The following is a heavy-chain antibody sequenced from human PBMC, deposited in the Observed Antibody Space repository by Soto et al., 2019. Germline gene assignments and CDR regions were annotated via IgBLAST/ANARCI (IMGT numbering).Heavy chain of an antibody. V-gene: IGHV3-53*01. D-gene: IGHD3-16*01. CDR2: TYSDGST. CDR1: GFAVSSSY. J-gene: IGHJ5*02. CDR3: AKDAISGAGIWLMDS. Sequence: PGGSLRLSCAASGFAVSSSYMMWVRQAPGKGLECFSVTYSDGSTRYADSVKGRFTLSRATSATSLYLQMDNLRAEDTAIYYCAKDAISGAGIWLMDSWGQGTVVTVSS.